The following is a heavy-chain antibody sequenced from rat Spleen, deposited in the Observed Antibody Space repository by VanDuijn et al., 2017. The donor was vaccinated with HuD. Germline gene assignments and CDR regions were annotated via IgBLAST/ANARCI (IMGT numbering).Heavy chain of an antibody. CDR3: ARRHYGYTDYFDY. CDR2: ISYDGGST. Sequence: EVRLVESGGGLVQPGSPLKLSCAASGFSFSSNWLNWIRQAPGKGLEWVASISYDGGSTYYRDSVKGRFTISRDNAKSSLYLQMDSLRSEDTATYYCARRHYGYTDYFDYWGQGVMVTVSS. J-gene: IGHJ2*01. CDR1: GFSFSSNW. V-gene: IGHV5-20*01. D-gene: IGHD1-9*01.